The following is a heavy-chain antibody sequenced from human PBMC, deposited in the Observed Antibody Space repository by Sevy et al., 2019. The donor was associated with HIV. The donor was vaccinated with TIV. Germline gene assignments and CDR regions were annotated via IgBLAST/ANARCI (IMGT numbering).Heavy chain of an antibody. D-gene: IGHD3-9*01. CDR1: GFTFTSYT. Sequence: GGSLRLSCAASGFTFTSYTMSWVRQAPGKGLEWVSDIGVSGGRTYYSDSLKGRFTISRDNSKNTLYLQMSSLRAEDTAVYYCAKRDYSDFDSPPIFDFWGRGTLVTVSS. CDR2: IGVSGGRT. J-gene: IGHJ4*02. CDR3: AKRDYSDFDSPPIFDF. V-gene: IGHV3-23*01.